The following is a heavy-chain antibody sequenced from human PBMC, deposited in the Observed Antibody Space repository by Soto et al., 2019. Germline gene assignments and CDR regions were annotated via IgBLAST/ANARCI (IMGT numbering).Heavy chain of an antibody. CDR2: IYHNGNT. J-gene: IGHJ5*02. CDR3: ARGPTGSPAVGWFDP. D-gene: IGHD1-26*01. CDR1: GGSITGGAYT. Sequence: QLQLQESGSGLVKPSQTLSLICAVSGGSITGGAYTWSWIRQPPGKGLEWIGYIYHNGNTFYKPSLKSRVTISPDRSKNQFSLRLTSVTAADTALYYCARGPTGSPAVGWFDPWGQGTLVTVSS. V-gene: IGHV4-30-2*01.